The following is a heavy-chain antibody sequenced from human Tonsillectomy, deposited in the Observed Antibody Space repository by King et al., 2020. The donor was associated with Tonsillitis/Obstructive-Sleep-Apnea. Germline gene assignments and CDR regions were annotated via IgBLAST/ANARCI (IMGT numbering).Heavy chain of an antibody. V-gene: IGHV4-39*01. CDR3: TGGRDYGGTHWYFDL. CDR1: GGSISSSSYY. CDR2: IYYSGST. D-gene: IGHD4-23*01. Sequence: QLQLQESGPGLVKPSETLSLTCTVSGGSISSSSYYWGWIRQPPGKGLEWIGSIYYSGSTYYNPSLKSRVTISVDTSKNQFSLKLSSVTAADTAVYYCTGGRDYGGTHWYFDLWGRGTLVTVSS. J-gene: IGHJ2*01.